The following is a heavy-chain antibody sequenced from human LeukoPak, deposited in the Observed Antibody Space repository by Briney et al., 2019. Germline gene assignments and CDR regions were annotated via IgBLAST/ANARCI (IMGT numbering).Heavy chain of an antibody. CDR2: IKKDGSET. CDR3: ARDRGLGSNAWYFPLDF. D-gene: IGHD6-13*01. CDR1: GFIFSNYW. J-gene: IGHJ4*02. Sequence: GGSLRLSCAASGFIFSNYWMSWVRQVPGKGLEWVGNIKKDGSETYYVDSVKGRFIISRDNAKNSPFLQMNSLRAEDTAVYYCARDRGLGSNAWYFPLDFWGQGTLVTVSS. V-gene: IGHV3-7*01.